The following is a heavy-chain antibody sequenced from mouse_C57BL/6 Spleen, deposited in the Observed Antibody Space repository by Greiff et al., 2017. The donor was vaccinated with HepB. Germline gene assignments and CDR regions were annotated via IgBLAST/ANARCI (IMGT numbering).Heavy chain of an antibody. CDR3: ARYGGNYLGDY. CDR1: GYSFTGYY. V-gene: IGHV1-42*01. D-gene: IGHD2-1*01. CDR2: INPSTGGT. Sequence: VQLQQSGPELVKPGASVKISCKASGYSFTGYYMNWVKQSPEKSLEWIGEINPSTGGTTYNQKFKAKATLTVDKSSSTAYMQLKSLTSEDSAVYYCARYGGNYLGDYWGQGTTLTVSS. J-gene: IGHJ2*01.